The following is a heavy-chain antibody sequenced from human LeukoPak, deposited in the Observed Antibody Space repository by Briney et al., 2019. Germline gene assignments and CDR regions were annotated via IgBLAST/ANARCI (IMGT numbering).Heavy chain of an antibody. Sequence: QPSQTLSLTCTVSGGSISSGSYYWSWIRQPAGKGLEWIGRIYTSGSTNYNPSLKSRVTISVDTSRNQFSLDLSSVTAADTAVYYCARESRFTSYFDSWGQGTLVTVSS. CDR2: IYTSGST. CDR1: GGSISSGSYY. V-gene: IGHV4-61*02. CDR3: ARESRFTSYFDS. J-gene: IGHJ4*02. D-gene: IGHD3-16*01.